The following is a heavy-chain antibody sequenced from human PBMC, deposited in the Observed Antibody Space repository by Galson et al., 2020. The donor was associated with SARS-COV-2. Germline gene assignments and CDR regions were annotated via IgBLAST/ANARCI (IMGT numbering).Heavy chain of an antibody. V-gene: IGHV5-51*01. D-gene: IGHD3-10*01. CDR1: GYSFTSYW. Sequence: GESLKISCKGSGYSFTSYWVGWVRQMPGKGLDWMGTIYPHDYNTRYTPSFQGQVTISVDKSITTAYLQRSNLKASDTAMYYCALGAGSGTLHQAALDTWGQGTMVTVSS. J-gene: IGHJ3*02. CDR2: IYPHDYNT. CDR3: ALGAGSGTLHQAALDT.